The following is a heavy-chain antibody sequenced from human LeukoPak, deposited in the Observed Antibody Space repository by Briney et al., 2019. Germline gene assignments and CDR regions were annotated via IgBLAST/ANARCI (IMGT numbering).Heavy chain of an antibody. J-gene: IGHJ6*03. V-gene: IGHV4-38-2*02. D-gene: IGHD3-3*01. CDR2: IYQSGST. CDR1: GHSISSAYS. CDR3: ARGRLLEWLPARYYYYYMDV. Sequence: SETLSLTCSVFGHSISSAYSWGWIRQPPGKGLEWIGNIYQSGSTFYTSSLKSRVTISVDTSKNQFSLRLSSVTAADTAVYYCARGRLLEWLPARYYYYYMDVWGKGTTVTVSS.